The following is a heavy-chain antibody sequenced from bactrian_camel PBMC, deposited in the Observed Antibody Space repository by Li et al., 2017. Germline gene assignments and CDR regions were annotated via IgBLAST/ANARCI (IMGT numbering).Heavy chain of an antibody. CDR2: IDTDGTT. J-gene: IGHJ4*01. D-gene: IGHD4*01. CDR1: GLADTNYC. V-gene: IGHV3S1*01. Sequence: HVQLVESGGGSVQPGGSLRLSCRISGLADTNYCMGWFRQAPGKEREGVAVIDTDGTTKYANSVKGRFTISQDSAKSTIYLQMNSLKSDDTAMYFCSAGLSWAGATEFADYCDDTFGQGTQVTVS.